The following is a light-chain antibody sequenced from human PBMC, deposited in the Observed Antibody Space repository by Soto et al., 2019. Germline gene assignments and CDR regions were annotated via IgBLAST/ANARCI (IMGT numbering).Light chain of an antibody. CDR2: AGS. Sequence: IQMTQSPSHMSAYVGDRVTITSRASQDIRNFLVWFQQKPGKVPKHLIYAGSSLESGVPARFSGSGSGTEFTLTISSLQPEDFATYYCLQHKGYPHTFGQGTKLEIK. V-gene: IGKV1D-17*01. CDR3: LQHKGYPHT. CDR1: QDIRNF. J-gene: IGKJ2*01.